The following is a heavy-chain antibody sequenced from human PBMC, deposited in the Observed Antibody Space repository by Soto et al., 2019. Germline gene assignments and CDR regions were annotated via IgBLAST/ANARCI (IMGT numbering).Heavy chain of an antibody. V-gene: IGHV5-10-1*01. CDR1: GYSFTSYW. J-gene: IGHJ3*02. CDR2: IDPSDSYT. D-gene: IGHD3-22*01. Sequence: PGESLKISCKGSGYSFTSYWISWVRQMPGKGLEWMGRIDPSDSYTNYSPSFQGHVTISADKSISTAYLQWSSLKASDTAMYYCASPVYYYDSSGLADAFDIWGQGTMVTVSS. CDR3: ASPVYYYDSSGLADAFDI.